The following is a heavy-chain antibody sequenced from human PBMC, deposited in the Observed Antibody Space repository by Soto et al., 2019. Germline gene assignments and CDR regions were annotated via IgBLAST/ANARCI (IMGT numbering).Heavy chain of an antibody. J-gene: IGHJ4*02. D-gene: IGHD6-19*01. V-gene: IGHV1-2*02. CDR2: ISLKTGGP. CDR3: ARPPGYISAWYYFDL. Sequence: ASVKVSCKASGYTFTGYYMHRVRQAPGQGFEWMGGISLKTGGPNYAQKFAGRVHMNWDTSLKTAYMELRSLISVDTAVYYSARPPGYISAWYYFDLWGQGTLVTVSS. CDR1: GYTFTGYY.